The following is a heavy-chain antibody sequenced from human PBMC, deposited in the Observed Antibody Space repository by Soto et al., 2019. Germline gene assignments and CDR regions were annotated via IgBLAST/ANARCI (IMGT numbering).Heavy chain of an antibody. CDR3: ARWSYLDY. V-gene: IGHV3-23*01. CDR2: ISGSDGKT. Sequence: GGSLRLSCAASGFSFVSYALSWVRQAPGKGLEWVSTISGSDGKTFYADSVKGRFSISRDTSQNTLYLQMNSLRADDTAIYYCARWSYLDYWGQGTRVTVSS. CDR1: GFSFVSYA. D-gene: IGHD3-3*01. J-gene: IGHJ4*02.